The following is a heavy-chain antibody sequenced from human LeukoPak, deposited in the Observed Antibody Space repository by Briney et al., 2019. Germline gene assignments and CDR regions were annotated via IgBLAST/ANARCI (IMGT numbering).Heavy chain of an antibody. D-gene: IGHD3-3*01. CDR3: ARDGSWSRAPPYYFDY. Sequence: PSETLSLTCAVYDGSFSGYYWSWIRQPPGKGLEWIGEINHSGSTNYNPSLKSRVTMSVDTSKNQFSLKLSSVTAADTAVYYCARDGSWSRAPPYYFDYWGQGTLVTVSS. CDR1: DGSFSGYY. J-gene: IGHJ4*02. V-gene: IGHV4-34*01. CDR2: INHSGST.